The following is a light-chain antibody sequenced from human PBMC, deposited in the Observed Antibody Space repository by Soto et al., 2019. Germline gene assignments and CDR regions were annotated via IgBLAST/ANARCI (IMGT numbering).Light chain of an antibody. CDR2: EVS. Sequence: QSALTQPASVSGSPGQSITISCTGTSSDVGGYNYVSWYQQHPGKAPKVMIYEVSNRPSGVSNRFSGSKSGNTASLTISGLQAEDEADYYCSSYTGSSTPYVFGTGTKLTVL. J-gene: IGLJ1*01. CDR1: SSDVGGYNY. V-gene: IGLV2-14*01. CDR3: SSYTGSSTPYV.